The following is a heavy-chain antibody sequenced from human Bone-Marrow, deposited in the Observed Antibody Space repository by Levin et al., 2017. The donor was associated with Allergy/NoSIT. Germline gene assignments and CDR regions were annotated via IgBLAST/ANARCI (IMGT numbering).Heavy chain of an antibody. D-gene: IGHD2-15*01. V-gene: IGHV3-48*01. J-gene: IGHJ4*02. CDR3: AREGVGGRPCDY. CDR2: ISTSSSTI. CDR1: GFTFRSSN. Sequence: LSLTCAASGFTFRSSNMNWVRQAPGKGLEWVSFISTSSSTIYYLDSVKGRFTISRDNAENSLYLQMNSLRAEDTAVYYCAREGVGGRPCDYWGRGTLVTVSS.